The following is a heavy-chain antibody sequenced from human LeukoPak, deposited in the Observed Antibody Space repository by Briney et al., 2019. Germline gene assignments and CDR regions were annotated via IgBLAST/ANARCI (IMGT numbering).Heavy chain of an antibody. V-gene: IGHV4-34*01. J-gene: IGHJ4*02. Sequence: SETLSLTCAVYGGSFSGYYWSWIRQPPGKGLEWTGEINHSGSTNYNPSLKSRVTISVDTSKNQFSLKLSSVTAADTAVYYCARSPRINYFDYWGQGTLVTVSS. CDR3: ARSPRINYFDY. CDR1: GGSFSGYY. CDR2: INHSGST. D-gene: IGHD3-16*01.